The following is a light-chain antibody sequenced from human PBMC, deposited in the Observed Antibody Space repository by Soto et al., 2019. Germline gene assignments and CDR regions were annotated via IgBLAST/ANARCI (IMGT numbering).Light chain of an antibody. J-gene: IGKJ1*01. CDR3: QQYNSYET. V-gene: IGKV1-5*03. Sequence: DIQMTQSPSTLSASVGDSVTITCRASQSISSWLAWYQQKPGKAPKLLIYKASSLESGVPSRFSGSGSGTEFTLTISSLQPDDCATYYCQQYNSYETFGQGTKVEI. CDR1: QSISSW. CDR2: KAS.